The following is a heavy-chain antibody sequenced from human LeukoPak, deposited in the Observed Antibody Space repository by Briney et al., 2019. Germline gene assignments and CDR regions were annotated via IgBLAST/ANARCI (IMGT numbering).Heavy chain of an antibody. Sequence: SETLSLTCSVSGGAISRYYWSWIRQPAGKGLEWIGRIYSSGSTNYNPSLKSRVTISEDTSKNQFSLKLTSVTAADTAVYYCARDRSITIFGVVLYTVFDYWGQGTLVTVSS. CDR1: GGAISRYY. V-gene: IGHV4-4*07. CDR2: IYSSGST. CDR3: ARDRSITIFGVVLYTVFDY. J-gene: IGHJ4*02. D-gene: IGHD3-3*01.